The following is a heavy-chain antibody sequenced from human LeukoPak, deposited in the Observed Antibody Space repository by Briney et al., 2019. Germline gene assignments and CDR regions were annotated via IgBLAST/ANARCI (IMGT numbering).Heavy chain of an antibody. CDR1: ADSFSSHY. D-gene: IGHD4-17*01. CDR2: ISYIGST. Sequence: SETLSLTCAVPADSFSSHYWTWIRQPPGKGLEWIGYISYIGSTNYNPSLKGRVTISIDASKNQFSLKLTSVTAADTAVYYCARDLVTVTKGFDIWGQGTMVSVSS. J-gene: IGHJ3*02. V-gene: IGHV4-59*11. CDR3: ARDLVTVTKGFDI.